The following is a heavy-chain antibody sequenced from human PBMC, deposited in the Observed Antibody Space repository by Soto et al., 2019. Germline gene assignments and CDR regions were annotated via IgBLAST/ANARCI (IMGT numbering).Heavy chain of an antibody. J-gene: IGHJ6*02. CDR2: IYWNDDK. V-gene: IGHV2-5*01. D-gene: IGHD6-19*01. CDR3: AHRNLRGWYVSYYYYGMDV. Sequence: ESVRTLGDPTQTLTLTCTLSGFSLSNSGLGVGWIRQPPGKALEWLALIYWNDDKRYSPSLKSRLTITKDTSKNQVVLTMTNMDPVDTATYYCAHRNLRGWYVSYYYYGMDVWGQGTTVPVSS. CDR1: GFSLSNSGLG.